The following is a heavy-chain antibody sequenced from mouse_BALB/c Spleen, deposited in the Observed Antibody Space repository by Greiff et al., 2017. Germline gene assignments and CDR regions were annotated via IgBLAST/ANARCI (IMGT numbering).Heavy chain of an antibody. Sequence: EVKLMESGGGLVQPGESLKLSCESNEYEFPSHDMSWVRKTPEKRLELVAAINSDGGSTYYPDTMERRFIISRDNTKKTLYLQMSSLRSEDTALYYCARQGILRSPYAMDYWGQGTSVTVSS. CDR2: INSDGGST. CDR3: ARQGILRSPYAMDY. CDR1: EYEFPSHD. V-gene: IGHV5-2*01. D-gene: IGHD1-1*01. J-gene: IGHJ4*01.